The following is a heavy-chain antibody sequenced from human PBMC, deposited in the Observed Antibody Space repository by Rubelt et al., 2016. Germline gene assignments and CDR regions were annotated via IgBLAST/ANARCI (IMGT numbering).Heavy chain of an antibody. CDR3: ARMVNDCWSGYHNWFDP. D-gene: IGHD3-3*01. J-gene: IGHJ5*02. Sequence: QVQLVQSGAEVKKPGASVKVSCKASRYTFTSYDINWVRQATGQGLEWMGWMNPNSGNTGYAQKFQGRVTMTRNTSISTAYMELSSLRSEDTAVYYCARMVNDCWSGYHNWFDPWGQGTLVTVSS. V-gene: IGHV1-8*01. CDR1: RYTFTSYD. CDR2: MNPNSGNT.